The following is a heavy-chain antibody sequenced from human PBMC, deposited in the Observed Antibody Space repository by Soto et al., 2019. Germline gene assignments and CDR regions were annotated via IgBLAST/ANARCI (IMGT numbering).Heavy chain of an antibody. V-gene: IGHV3-7*03. Sequence: XGTLILSCGASGCTLSSYVMSWVRQAPGKGLDWVANINQDGSEKYYVDSVKGRFTISSDNAKNSVYLQMNSLRAEDTAVYYCARDSGASTSWRQGTMGTVSS. CDR2: INQDGSEK. J-gene: IGHJ3*01. D-gene: IGHD3-10*01. CDR3: ARDSGASTS. CDR1: GCTLSSYV.